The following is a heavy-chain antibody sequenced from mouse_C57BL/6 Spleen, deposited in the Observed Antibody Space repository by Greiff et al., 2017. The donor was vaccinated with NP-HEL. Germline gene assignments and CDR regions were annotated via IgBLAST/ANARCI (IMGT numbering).Heavy chain of an antibody. CDR1: GYTFTSYW. D-gene: IGHD2-5*01. CDR2: IDPSDSYT. J-gene: IGHJ2*01. V-gene: IGHV1-50*01. CDR3: ARRGGLYYSNYFDY. Sequence: QVQLKQPGAELVKPGASVKLSCKASGYTFTSYWMQWVKQRPGQGLEWIGEIDPSDSYTNYNQKFKGKATLTVDTSSSTAYMQLSSLTSEDSAVYYCARRGGLYYSNYFDYWGQGTTLTVSS.